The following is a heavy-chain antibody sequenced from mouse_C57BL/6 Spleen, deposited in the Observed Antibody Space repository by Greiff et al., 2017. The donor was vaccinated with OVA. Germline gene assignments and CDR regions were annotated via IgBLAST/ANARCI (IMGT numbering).Heavy chain of an antibody. V-gene: IGHV2-5*01. CDR1: GFSLTSYG. J-gene: IGHJ4*01. CDR2: IWRGGST. D-gene: IGHD4-1*01. Sequence: VKLMESGPGLVQPSQSLSITCTVSGFSLTSYGVHWVRQSPGKGLEWLGVIWRGGSTDYNAAFMSRLSITKDNSKSQVFFKMNSLQADDTAIYYCAKNAGTGYYYAMDYWGQGTSVTVSS. CDR3: AKNAGTGYYYAMDY.